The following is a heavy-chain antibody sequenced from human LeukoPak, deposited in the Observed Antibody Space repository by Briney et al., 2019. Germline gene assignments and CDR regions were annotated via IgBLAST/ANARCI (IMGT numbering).Heavy chain of an antibody. D-gene: IGHD3-10*01. Sequence: SETLSLTCAVYGGSFSGYYWSWIRQPPGKGLEWIGEINHSGSTNYNPSLKSRVTISVDTSKNQFSLKLSSVTAADTAVYYCARGRYYGSGNRYNWFDPWGQGTLVTVSS. V-gene: IGHV4-34*01. CDR1: GGSFSGYY. CDR2: INHSGST. CDR3: ARGRYYGSGNRYNWFDP. J-gene: IGHJ5*02.